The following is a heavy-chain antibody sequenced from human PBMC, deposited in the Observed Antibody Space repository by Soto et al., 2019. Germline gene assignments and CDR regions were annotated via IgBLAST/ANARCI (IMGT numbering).Heavy chain of an antibody. CDR2: MNPNSGNT. D-gene: IGHD5-18*01. Sequence: QVQLVQSGAEVKKPGASVKVSCKASGYTFTSYDINWVRQATGQGLEWMGWMNPNSGNTGYAQKFQGRVTMTRNISISTAYMELSSLRSEDTAVYYCARAGGYSYGYPYYYYGMDVWGQGTTVTVSS. CDR1: GYTFTSYD. V-gene: IGHV1-8*01. J-gene: IGHJ6*02. CDR3: ARAGGYSYGYPYYYYGMDV.